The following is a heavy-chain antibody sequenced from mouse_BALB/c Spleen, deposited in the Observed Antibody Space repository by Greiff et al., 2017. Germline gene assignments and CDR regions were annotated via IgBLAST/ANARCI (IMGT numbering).Heavy chain of an antibody. Sequence: QVQLQQPGAELVKPGAPVKLSCKASGYTFTSYWMNWVKQRPGRGLEWIGRIDPSDSETHYNQKFKDKATLTVDKSSSTAYIQLSSLTSEDSAVYYCARSGSSVPYFDYWGQGTTLTVSS. CDR2: IDPSDSET. V-gene: IGHV1-69*02. D-gene: IGHD3-1*01. CDR3: ARSGSSVPYFDY. CDR1: GYTFTSYW. J-gene: IGHJ2*01.